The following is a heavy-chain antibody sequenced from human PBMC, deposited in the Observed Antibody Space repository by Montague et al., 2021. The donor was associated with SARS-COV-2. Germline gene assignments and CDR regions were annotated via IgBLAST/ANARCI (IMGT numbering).Heavy chain of an antibody. D-gene: IGHD3-10*01. CDR1: GSSFSGYY. CDR3: ARLRDGVVPSPILGVGPFYSFYYIDV. CDR2: INHGGST. J-gene: IGHJ6*03. V-gene: IGHV4-34*01. Sequence: SETLSLTCAVHGSSFSGYYWNWIRQSPGKGLEWIGEINHGGSTKFSPSLKGRLSISIDTSKNQFSLKLTSVAAADTAVYYCARLRDGVVPSPILGVGPFYSFYYIDVWGRGTPVTVSS.